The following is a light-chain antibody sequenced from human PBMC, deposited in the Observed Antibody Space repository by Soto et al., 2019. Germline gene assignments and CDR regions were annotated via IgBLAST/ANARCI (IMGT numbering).Light chain of an antibody. Sequence: IVLTQSPGTLSLSPGERATLSCRASQSVSSSYFAWYQQKPGQAPRLLIYGASNRATAIPDRFSGSGSGTDFTLTIIRLEPEDFAVYYCQQYDDSPGTFGQGTKVESK. V-gene: IGKV3-20*01. CDR2: GAS. CDR3: QQYDDSPGT. CDR1: QSVSSSY. J-gene: IGKJ1*01.